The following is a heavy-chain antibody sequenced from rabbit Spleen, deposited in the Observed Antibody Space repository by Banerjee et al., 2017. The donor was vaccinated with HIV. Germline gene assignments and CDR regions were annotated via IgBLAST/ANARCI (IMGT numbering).Heavy chain of an antibody. CDR2: IGTGSGTT. Sequence: QSLEESGGDLVKPGASLTLTCKASGLDLSNNFWMCWVRQAPGKGLEWIGCIGTGSGTTYYASWAKGRFTISKTSSTTVTLQATSLTAADTATYFCARDAGSGHYIDAYFDLWGPGTLVTVS. V-gene: IGHV1S40*01. CDR1: GLDLSNNFW. D-gene: IGHD8-1*01. CDR3: ARDAGSGHYIDAYFDL. J-gene: IGHJ4*01.